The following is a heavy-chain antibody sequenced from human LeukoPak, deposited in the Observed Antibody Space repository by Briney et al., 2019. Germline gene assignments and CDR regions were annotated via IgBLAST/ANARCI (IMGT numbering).Heavy chain of an antibody. V-gene: IGHV3-48*03. CDR3: ARGHLSSWYDYFDY. CDR1: GFIFSSYE. CDR2: ISSSGSTM. J-gene: IGHJ4*02. D-gene: IGHD6-13*01. Sequence: GGSLRLSCAASGFIFSSYEMNWVRQAPGKGLEWVSYISSSGSTMYYADSVKGRFSISRDNAKNSVYLQMNSLRAEDTAVHYCARGHLSSWYDYFDYWGQGTLVTVSS.